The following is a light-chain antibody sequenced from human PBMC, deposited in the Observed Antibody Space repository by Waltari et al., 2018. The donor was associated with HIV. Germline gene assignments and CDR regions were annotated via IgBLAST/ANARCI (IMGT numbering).Light chain of an antibody. CDR1: SSDVGGYNY. CDR3: SSYAGSNNLV. CDR2: EVS. V-gene: IGLV2-8*01. Sequence: QSALTQPPSASGSPGQSVTISCTGTSSDVGGYNYVSWYEQHPGKAPKLMIYEVSKRPSGVPDRFACSKSSNTASLTVSGLQAEDEADYYCSSYAGSNNLVFGGGTKLTVL. J-gene: IGLJ3*02.